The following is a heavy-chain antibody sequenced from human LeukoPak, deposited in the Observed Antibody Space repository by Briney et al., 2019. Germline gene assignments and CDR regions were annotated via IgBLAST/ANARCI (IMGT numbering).Heavy chain of an antibody. D-gene: IGHD5-18*01. CDR1: GFTFSSYG. CDR2: IWYDGSNK. V-gene: IGHV3-33*01. CDR3: VRVTHSSYSYGYGHGDY. J-gene: IGHJ4*02. Sequence: GGSLRLSCAASGFTFSSYGMHWVRQAPGKGLEWVAVIWYDGSNKYYADSVKGRFTISRDNSKNTLYLQMNSLRAEDTAVYYCVRVTHSSYSYGYGHGDYWAREPWSPSPQ.